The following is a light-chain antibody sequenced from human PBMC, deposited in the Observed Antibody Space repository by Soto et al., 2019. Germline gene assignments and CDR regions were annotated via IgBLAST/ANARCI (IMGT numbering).Light chain of an antibody. Sequence: EIVMTQSPATLSVSPGERATLSCTASHYVYSNVAWFQQRPGQAPRLLIYSASARATGTPARFSGSGSGTEFTLTIASLQSEDFALYYCQQYQNLWTFGQGTEVEI. CDR2: SAS. J-gene: IGKJ1*01. CDR3: QQYQNLWT. V-gene: IGKV3-15*01. CDR1: HYVYSN.